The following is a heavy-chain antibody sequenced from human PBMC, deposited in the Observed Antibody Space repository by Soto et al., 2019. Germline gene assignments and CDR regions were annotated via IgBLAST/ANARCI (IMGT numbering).Heavy chain of an antibody. CDR1: GYTFSNYW. V-gene: IGHV5-51*01. CDR3: ARNYHYYGSGSYPPYWYYYYGMDV. D-gene: IGHD3-10*01. CDR2: IHPDDSDT. J-gene: IGHJ6*02. Sequence: GESLKISCKVSGYTFSNYWIGWVRQMPGKGLQWMGIIHPDDSDTRYSPSFQGQVTISADKSISTAYLQWSSLKASDTAMYYCARNYHYYGSGSYPPYWYYYYGMDVWGQGTTVTVSS.